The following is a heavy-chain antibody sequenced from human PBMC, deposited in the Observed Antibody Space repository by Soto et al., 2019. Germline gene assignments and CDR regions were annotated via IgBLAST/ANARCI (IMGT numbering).Heavy chain of an antibody. CDR2: INSDGSST. V-gene: IGHV3-74*01. J-gene: IGHJ6*02. CDR1: GFTFSSYW. CDR3: ASPYMYSSGLYFYGMDV. Sequence: EVQLVESGGGLVQSGGSLRLSCAASGFTFSSYWMHWVRQAPGKGLVWVSRINSDGSSTSYADSVKGRFTISRDNAKNTVYLQMNSLRAEDTAVYYCASPYMYSSGLYFYGMDVWGQGTTVTVSS. D-gene: IGHD6-19*01.